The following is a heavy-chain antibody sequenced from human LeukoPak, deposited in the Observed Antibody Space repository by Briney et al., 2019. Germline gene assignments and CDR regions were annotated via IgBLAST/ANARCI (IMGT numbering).Heavy chain of an antibody. J-gene: IGHJ5*02. CDR1: GFTFSSYS. V-gene: IGHV3-21*01. CDR2: ISSSSYI. Sequence: PGGSLRLSCAASGFTFSSYSMNWVRQAPGKGLEWVSSISSSSYIYYADSVKGRFTISRDNAKNSLYLQMNSLRAEDTAVYYCASAHCSSTSCSESNWFDPWGQGTLVTVSS. D-gene: IGHD2-2*01. CDR3: ASAHCSSTSCSESNWFDP.